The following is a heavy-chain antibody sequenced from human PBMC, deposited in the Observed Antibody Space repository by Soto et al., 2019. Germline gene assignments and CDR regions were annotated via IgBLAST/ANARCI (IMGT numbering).Heavy chain of an antibody. V-gene: IGHV4-30-2*01. D-gene: IGHD3-10*01. CDR2: IYHSGST. J-gene: IGHJ5*02. CDR3: ARVVMVRAQPKNNWFDP. CDR1: GGSISSGGYS. Sequence: SETLSLTCAVSGGSISSGGYSWSWIRQPPGKGLEWIGYIYHSGSTYYNPSLKSRVTISVDRSKNQFSLKLSSVTAADTAVYYCARVVMVRAQPKNNWFDPWGQGTLVTVSS.